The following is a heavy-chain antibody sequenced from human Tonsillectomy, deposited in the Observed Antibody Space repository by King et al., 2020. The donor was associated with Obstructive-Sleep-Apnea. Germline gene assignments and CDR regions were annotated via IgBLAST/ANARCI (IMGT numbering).Heavy chain of an antibody. CDR1: GGTFSSYA. CDR3: ATPEADPAMVYLFDY. CDR2: IIPILGIA. V-gene: IGHV1-69*09. D-gene: IGHD5-18*01. J-gene: IGHJ4*02. Sequence: QLVQSGAEVKKPGSSVKVSCKASGGTFSSYAISWVRQAPGQGLEWMGGIIPILGIANYAQKFQGRVTITADKSTSTAYMELSSLRSEDTAVYYCATPEADPAMVYLFDYWGQGTLVTVSS.